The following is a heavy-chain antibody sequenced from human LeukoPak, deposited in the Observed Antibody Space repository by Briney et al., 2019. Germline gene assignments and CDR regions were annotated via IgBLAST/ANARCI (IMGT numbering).Heavy chain of an antibody. CDR2: IKQDGSDK. D-gene: IGHD3-22*01. Sequence: PGGSLRLSCAASGFTFSSFWMSWVRQAPGKGLEWVANIKQDGSDKYYVDSVKGRFTISRDNAKNSLYLQMNSLRAEDTAVYYCAKENDYDSQTHFHYWGQGTLVTVSS. CDR1: GFTFSSFW. V-gene: IGHV3-7*03. CDR3: AKENDYDSQTHFHY. J-gene: IGHJ4*02.